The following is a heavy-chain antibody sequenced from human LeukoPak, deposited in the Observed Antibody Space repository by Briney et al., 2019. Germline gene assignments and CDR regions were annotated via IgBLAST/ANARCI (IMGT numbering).Heavy chain of an antibody. CDR2: FDPEDGET. V-gene: IGHV1-24*01. J-gene: IGHJ3*02. Sequence: ASVKVSCKVSGYTLTELSMHWMRQAPGKGLEWMGGFDPEDGETIYAQKFQGRVTMTEDTSTDTAYMELSSLRSEDTAVYYCATDILPYYYDSSGSGAFDIWGQGTMVTVSS. D-gene: IGHD3-22*01. CDR3: ATDILPYYYDSSGSGAFDI. CDR1: GYTLTELS.